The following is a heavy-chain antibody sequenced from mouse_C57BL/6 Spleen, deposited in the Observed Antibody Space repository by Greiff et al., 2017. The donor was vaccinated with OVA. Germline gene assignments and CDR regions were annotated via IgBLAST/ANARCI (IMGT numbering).Heavy chain of an antibody. CDR1: GFSLTSYG. V-gene: IGHV2-2*01. CDR3: AREPLLRWYFDV. CDR2: IWSGGST. Sequence: VKVVESGPGLVQPSQSLSITCTVSGFSLTSYGVHWVRQSPGKGLEWLGVIWSGGSTDYNAAFISRLSISKDNSKSQVFFKMSSLQADDTAIYYCAREPLLRWYFDVWGTGTTVTVSS. J-gene: IGHJ1*03. D-gene: IGHD1-1*01.